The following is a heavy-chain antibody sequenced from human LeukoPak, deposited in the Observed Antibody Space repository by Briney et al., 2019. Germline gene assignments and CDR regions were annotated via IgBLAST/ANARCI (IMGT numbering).Heavy chain of an antibody. CDR1: GFSFSSYS. J-gene: IGHJ3*02. D-gene: IGHD4-17*01. CDR3: ARVDYGDYVDAFDI. Sequence: AGGSLRLSCAASGFSFSSYSMNWLRQASGKGLEWVSYISSSSSTIYYADSVKGRFTISRDNAKNSLYLQMKSLRAEDTAVYYCARVDYGDYVDAFDIWGQGTMVTVSS. CDR2: ISSSSSTI. V-gene: IGHV3-48*01.